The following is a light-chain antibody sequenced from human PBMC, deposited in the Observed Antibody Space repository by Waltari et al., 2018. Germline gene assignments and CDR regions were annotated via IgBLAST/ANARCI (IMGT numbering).Light chain of an antibody. J-gene: IGKJ1*01. CDR1: QSVSSSY. CDR2: GAS. V-gene: IGKV3-20*01. CDR3: QQYGSSSWT. Sequence: EMVLTQSPATLSLSQGERATLPCRASQSVSSSYLACYQQKPGQAPRLLIYGASSRATGIPDRFSGSGSGTDFTLTISRLEPEDFAVYYCQQYGSSSWTFGQGTKVEIK.